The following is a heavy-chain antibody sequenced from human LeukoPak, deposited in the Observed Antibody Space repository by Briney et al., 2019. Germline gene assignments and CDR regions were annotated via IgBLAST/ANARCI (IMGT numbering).Heavy chain of an antibody. V-gene: IGHV4-34*01. CDR1: GGSFSGYY. CDR2: ISRSGKT. CDR3: ARGGPSQLAP. Sequence: ASETLSLTCAVYGGSFSGYYWNWIRQPPGKGLEWIGKISRSGKTNYNPSLESRVTISVETSKNQFSLKLISVTAADTAVYYCARGGPSQLAPWGQGALVTVSS. J-gene: IGHJ5*02.